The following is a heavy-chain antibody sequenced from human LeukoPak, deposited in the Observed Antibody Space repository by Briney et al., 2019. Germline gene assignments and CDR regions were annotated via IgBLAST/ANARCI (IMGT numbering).Heavy chain of an antibody. CDR1: GGSISSSSYY. D-gene: IGHD2-21*02. CDR3: AREHIVVVTANSLPYNWFDP. CDR2: IYYSGST. Sequence: SETLSLTCTVSGGSISSSSYYWGWIRQSPGKGLEWIGSIYYSGSTYYNPSLKSRVTISVDTSKNQFSLKLSSVTAADTAVYYCAREHIVVVTANSLPYNWFDPWGQGTLVTVSS. J-gene: IGHJ5*02. V-gene: IGHV4-39*07.